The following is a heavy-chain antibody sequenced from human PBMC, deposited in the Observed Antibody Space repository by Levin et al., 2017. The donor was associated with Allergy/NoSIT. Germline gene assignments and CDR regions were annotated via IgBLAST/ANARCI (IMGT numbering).Heavy chain of an antibody. Sequence: GGSLRLSCAASGFTFSSYAMSWVRQAPGKGLEWVSAISVSGGSTYYAESVKGRFTISRDNSKNTLYLQMNNLRAEDTAVYYCAKRLLGYCTSTSCPYYFDYWGQGTLVTVSS. CDR2: ISVSGGST. J-gene: IGHJ4*02. D-gene: IGHD2-2*01. V-gene: IGHV3-23*01. CDR1: GFTFSSYA. CDR3: AKRLLGYCTSTSCPYYFDY.